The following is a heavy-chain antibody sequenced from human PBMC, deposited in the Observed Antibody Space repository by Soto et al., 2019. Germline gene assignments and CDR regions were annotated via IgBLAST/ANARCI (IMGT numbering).Heavy chain of an antibody. V-gene: IGHV4-34*01. J-gene: IGHJ4*02. CDR3: ARGQDFWSGYPFDY. CDR2: INHSGST. CDR1: VGSFRGYY. Sequence: PSETLSLTYAVYVGSFRGYYWTWIRQPPGKGLEWIGEINHSGSTKYNPSLKSRVTISVDTSKNQFSLNLTSVTAADTAVYYCARGQDFWSGYPFDYWGQGTLVTVSS. D-gene: IGHD3-3*01.